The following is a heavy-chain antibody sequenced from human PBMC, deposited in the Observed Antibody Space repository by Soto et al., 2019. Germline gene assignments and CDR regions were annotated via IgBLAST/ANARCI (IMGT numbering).Heavy chain of an antibody. D-gene: IGHD2-2*01. CDR3: AKSGGYCSSTSCYGYYYYYYMDV. CDR1: GFTFSSYA. Sequence: GGFLRLSCAASGFTFSSYAMSWVRQAPGKGLEWVSAISGSGGSTYYADSVKGRFTISRDNSKNTLYLQMNSLRAEDTAVYYCAKSGGYCSSTSCYGYYYYYYMDVWGKGTTVTVSS. J-gene: IGHJ6*03. V-gene: IGHV3-23*01. CDR2: ISGSGGST.